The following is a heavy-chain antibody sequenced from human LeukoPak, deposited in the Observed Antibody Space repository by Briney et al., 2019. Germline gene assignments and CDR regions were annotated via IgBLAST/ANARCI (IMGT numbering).Heavy chain of an antibody. Sequence: SETLSLTCTVSGGSISSYYWTWIRQPPGKGLEWIGYIYYTGSTNYNPSLESRVTISLDTSKNQFSLMLSSVNAADTAVYYCARADSSAWFDWGQGTLVTVSS. CDR3: ARADSSAWFD. J-gene: IGHJ4*02. V-gene: IGHV4-59*01. D-gene: IGHD6-13*01. CDR1: GGSISSYY. CDR2: IYYTGST.